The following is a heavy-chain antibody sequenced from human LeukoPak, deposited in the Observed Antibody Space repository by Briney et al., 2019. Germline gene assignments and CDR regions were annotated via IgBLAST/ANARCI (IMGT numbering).Heavy chain of an antibody. V-gene: IGHV3-21*01. CDR1: GFIFNSYD. D-gene: IGHD3-16*01. CDR2: ISTYSTYI. Sequence: GGSLRLSCAASGFIFNSYDIDWVRQAPGKGPEWVASISTYSTYIKYGDSVKGRFTISRDNANSSLSLQMNSLKVEDTAVYYCVREGGPYSHYYYMDVWGTGTTVAVSS. CDR3: VREGGPYSHYYYMDV. J-gene: IGHJ6*03.